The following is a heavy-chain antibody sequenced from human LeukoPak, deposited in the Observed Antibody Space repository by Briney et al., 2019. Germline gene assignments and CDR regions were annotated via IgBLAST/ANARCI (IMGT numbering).Heavy chain of an antibody. CDR3: ARYYDILTGYYPVDY. V-gene: IGHV1-18*01. J-gene: IGHJ4*02. CDR1: GYTFTSYG. Sequence: ASVKVSCKASGYTFTSYGISWVRQVPGQGLEWMGWISAYNGNTNYAQKLQGRVTMTTDTSTSTAYMELRSLRSDDTAVYYCARYYDILTGYYPVDYWGQGTLVTVSS. CDR2: ISAYNGNT. D-gene: IGHD3-9*01.